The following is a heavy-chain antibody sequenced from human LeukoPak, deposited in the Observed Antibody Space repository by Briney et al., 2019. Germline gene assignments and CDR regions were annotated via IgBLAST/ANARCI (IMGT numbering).Heavy chain of an antibody. Sequence: PGGSLRLPCAASGFTFSSYAMSWVRQAPGKGLEWVSAISGSGGSTYYADSVKGRFTISRDNSKNTLYLQMNSLRAEDTAVYYCAKGSYDSANGALDYWGQGTLVTVSS. CDR3: AKGSYDSANGALDY. CDR1: GFTFSSYA. CDR2: ISGSGGST. J-gene: IGHJ4*02. D-gene: IGHD3-22*01. V-gene: IGHV3-23*01.